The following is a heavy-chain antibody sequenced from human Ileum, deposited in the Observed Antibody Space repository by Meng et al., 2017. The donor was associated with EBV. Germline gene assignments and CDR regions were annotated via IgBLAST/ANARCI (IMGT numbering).Heavy chain of an antibody. CDR3: ARDRRSGSYDY. Sequence: GRVVHVGLEWKGPGALVKVSCKGSGYPFTSYSMNWVRQAPGQGLAWMGYIQFNTGNPIYSQGFTGRFVFYWDTSASTAYLQISSLKAEDTAIYYCARDRRSGSYDYWGQGTLVTVPQ. J-gene: IGHJ4*02. V-gene: IGHV7-4-1*02. CDR2: IQFNTGNP. D-gene: IGHD1-26*01. CDR1: GYPFTSYS.